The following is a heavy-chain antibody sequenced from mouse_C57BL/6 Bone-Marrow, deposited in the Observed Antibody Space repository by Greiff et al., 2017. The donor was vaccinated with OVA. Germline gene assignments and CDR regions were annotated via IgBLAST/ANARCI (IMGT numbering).Heavy chain of an antibody. CDR1: GYTFTNYW. D-gene: IGHD1-1*02. CDR3: ARGGYYWYFDV. J-gene: IGHJ1*03. V-gene: IGHV1-63*01. CDR2: IYPGGGYT. Sequence: QVQLKESGAELVRPGTSVKMSCKASGYTFTNYWIGWAKQRPGHGLEWIGDIYPGGGYTNYNEKFKGKATLTADKSSSTAYMQFSSLTSEDSAIYYCARGGYYWYFDVWGTGTTVTVSS.